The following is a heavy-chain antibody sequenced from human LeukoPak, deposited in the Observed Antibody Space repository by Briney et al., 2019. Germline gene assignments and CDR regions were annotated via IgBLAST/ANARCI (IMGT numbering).Heavy chain of an antibody. CDR1: GGSISGSSYY. CDR3: ARGLGIGAFDI. J-gene: IGHJ3*02. Sequence: SETLSLTCTVSGGSISGSSYYWGWIRQPPGKGLEWIGSIYYSGSTYYNPSLKSRVTISVDTSKNQFSLKLSSVTAADTAVYYCARGLGIGAFDIWGQGTMVTVSS. CDR2: IYYSGST. D-gene: IGHD7-27*01. V-gene: IGHV4-39*01.